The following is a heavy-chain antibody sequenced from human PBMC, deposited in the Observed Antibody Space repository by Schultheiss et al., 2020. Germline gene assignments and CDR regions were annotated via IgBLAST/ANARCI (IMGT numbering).Heavy chain of an antibody. CDR3: AREGLYSSSWYLDY. Sequence: GGSLRLSCAASGFTFSSYWMHWVRQAPGKGLEWVAVISYDGSNKYYADSVKGRFTISRDNSKNTLYLQMNSLRAEDTAVYYCAREGLYSSSWYLDYWGQGTLVTVSS. V-gene: IGHV3-30-3*01. D-gene: IGHD6-13*01. J-gene: IGHJ4*02. CDR1: GFTFSSYW. CDR2: ISYDGSNK.